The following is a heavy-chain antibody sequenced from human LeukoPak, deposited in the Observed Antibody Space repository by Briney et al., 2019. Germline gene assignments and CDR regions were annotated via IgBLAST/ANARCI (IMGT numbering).Heavy chain of an antibody. V-gene: IGHV4-34*01. CDR2: INHSGST. CDR1: GFTFSSYS. J-gene: IGHJ4*02. Sequence: NPGGSLRLSCAASGFTFSSYSMNWVRQAPGKGLEWIGEINHSGSTNYNPSLKSRVTISVDTSKNQFSLKLSSVTAADTAVYYCARGLHNKYRLITVTTTGAYWGQGTLVTVSS. D-gene: IGHD4-17*01. CDR3: ARGLHNKYRLITVTTTGAY.